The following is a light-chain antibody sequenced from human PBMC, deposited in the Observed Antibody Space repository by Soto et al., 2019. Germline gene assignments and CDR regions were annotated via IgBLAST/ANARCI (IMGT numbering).Light chain of an antibody. CDR3: QQYRSSTGT. CDR1: QSVSSGY. V-gene: IGKV3-20*01. CDR2: AAS. Sequence: IVLTQSPGTLSLSPGERATLSCRASQSVSSGYFAWYQQKPGQAPRLLIYAASSRAPGIPDRFSGSGSGTDFSLTISRLEPEDFAVYYCQQYRSSTGTFGQGTKLEIK. J-gene: IGKJ2*01.